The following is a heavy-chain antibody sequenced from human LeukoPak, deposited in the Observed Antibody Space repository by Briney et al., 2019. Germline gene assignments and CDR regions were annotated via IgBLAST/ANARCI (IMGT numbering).Heavy chain of an antibody. J-gene: IGHJ4*02. CDR1: GGSISSGDYY. D-gene: IGHD3-3*01. Sequence: SQTLSLTCTVSGGSISSGDYYWSWIRQPPGKGLEWIGSIYYSGSTYYNPSLKSRVTISVDTSKNQFSLKLSSVTAADTAVYYCARPFVDYDFWSGSWNYFDYWGQGTLVTVSS. CDR2: IYYSGST. V-gene: IGHV4-39*01. CDR3: ARPFVDYDFWSGSWNYFDY.